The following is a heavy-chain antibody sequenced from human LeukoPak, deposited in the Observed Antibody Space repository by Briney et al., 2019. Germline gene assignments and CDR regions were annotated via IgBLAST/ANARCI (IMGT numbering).Heavy chain of an antibody. D-gene: IGHD5-24*01. CDR1: GYTFTDYY. CDR3: ARGRNIEMTTMSGGSDY. Sequence: VSVKVSCTASGYTFTDYYMHWVRQAPGQGLEWMGWLNPNSGDTNYAQKFQGRVSMTRDTSISTAYMDLSDLRSDDTAVYYCARGRNIEMTTMSGGSDYWGQGTLVTVSS. CDR2: LNPNSGDT. V-gene: IGHV1-2*02. J-gene: IGHJ4*02.